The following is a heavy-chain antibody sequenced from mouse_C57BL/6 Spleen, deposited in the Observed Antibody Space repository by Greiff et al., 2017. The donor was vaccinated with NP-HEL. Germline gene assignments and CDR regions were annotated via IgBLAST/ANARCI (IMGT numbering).Heavy chain of an antibody. J-gene: IGHJ1*03. CDR2: IYPGNSDT. V-gene: IGHV1-5*01. Sequence: EVQLQQSGTVLARPGASVKMSCKTSGYTFTSYWMHWVKQRPGQGLEWIGAIYPGNSDTSYNQKFKGKAKLTAVTSASTAYMELSSLTNEDSAVYYCTRYYDYDGDWYFDVWGTGTTVTVSS. CDR1: GYTFTSYW. D-gene: IGHD2-4*01. CDR3: TRYYDYDGDWYFDV.